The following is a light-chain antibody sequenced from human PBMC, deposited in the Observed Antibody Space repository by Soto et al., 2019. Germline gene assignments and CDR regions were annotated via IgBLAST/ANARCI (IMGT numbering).Light chain of an antibody. V-gene: IGKV3-11*01. CDR1: QSVINF. CDR3: QQRRNWLT. J-gene: IGKJ4*01. Sequence: EIVLTQSPATLSLSPGERATLSCRPSQSVINFLAWYQQKPGQAPRLLIYDASNRATGIPARFSGGGSGTDFTLTISSLEPDDFAVYYCQQRRNWLTFGGGTKVEIK. CDR2: DAS.